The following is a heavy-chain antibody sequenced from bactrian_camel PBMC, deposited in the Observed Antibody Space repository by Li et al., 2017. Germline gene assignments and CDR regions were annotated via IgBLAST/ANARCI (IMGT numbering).Heavy chain of an antibody. D-gene: IGHD3*01. CDR2: IATGSGNT. J-gene: IGHJ4*01. CDR1: GYQFMSCG. V-gene: IGHV3S31*01. Sequence: DVQLVESGGGSVQAGGSLKLSCSASGYQFMSCGVGWFRQAPGKEREGVARIATGSGNTYYADSVKGRFTISQDNAKNTLYLQMNSLKIEDTAVYYCALGSSRQATMTARGKGTQVTVS.